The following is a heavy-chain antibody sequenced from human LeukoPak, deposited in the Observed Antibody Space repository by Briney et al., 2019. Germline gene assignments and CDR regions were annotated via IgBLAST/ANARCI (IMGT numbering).Heavy chain of an antibody. CDR3: ARDRFDDSSGYYYHYYYYMDV. V-gene: IGHV4-39*07. Sequence: SETLSLTCTVSGGSIISSSYYWGWIRQPPGKGLEWIGSIYYSGNTDYNPSLKSRVTISVETSKNQFSLKLSSVTAADTAVYYCARDRFDDSSGYYYHYYYYMDVWGKGTTVTVSS. D-gene: IGHD3-22*01. CDR1: GGSIISSSYY. J-gene: IGHJ6*03. CDR2: IYYSGNT.